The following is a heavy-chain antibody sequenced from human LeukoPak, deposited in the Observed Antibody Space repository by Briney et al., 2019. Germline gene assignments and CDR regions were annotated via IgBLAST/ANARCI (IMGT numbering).Heavy chain of an antibody. CDR3: ASEDGHNPNLGFDY. J-gene: IGHJ4*02. Sequence: GGSLRHSCAASGFSFSSYGMHWVRQAPGKGLEWVAVISYDGRNKYYADSVKGRFTISRDTSKNTLYLQMNSLRAEDTAVYYCASEDGHNPNLGFDYWGQGTLVTVSS. CDR2: ISYDGRNK. CDR1: GFSFSSYG. D-gene: IGHD5-24*01. V-gene: IGHV3-30*03.